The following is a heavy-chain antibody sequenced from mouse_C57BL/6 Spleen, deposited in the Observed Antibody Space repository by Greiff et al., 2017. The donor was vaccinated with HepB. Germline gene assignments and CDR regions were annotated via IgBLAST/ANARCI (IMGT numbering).Heavy chain of an antibody. J-gene: IGHJ4*01. V-gene: IGHV3-6*01. CDR2: ISYDGSN. D-gene: IGHD1-1*01. CDR3: ARDPDYYGSKGYAMDY. CDR1: GYSITSGYY. Sequence: EVQVVESGPGLVKPSQSLSLTCSVTGYSITSGYYWNWIRQFPGNKLEWMGYISYDGSNNYNPSLKNRISITRDTSKNQFFLKLNSVTTEDTATYYCARDPDYYGSKGYAMDYWGQGTSVTVSS.